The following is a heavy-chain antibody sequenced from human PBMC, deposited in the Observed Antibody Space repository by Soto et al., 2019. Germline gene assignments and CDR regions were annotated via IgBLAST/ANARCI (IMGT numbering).Heavy chain of an antibody. CDR1: GFTFSSYA. Sequence: EVQLLESGGGLVQPGGSLRLSCAASGFTFSSYAMSWVRQAPGKGLEWVSAISGSGGTKYYADSVKGRFTISRDNSKNTLYLQMNSLRAEDTAVYYCAKSSYSSGWYCDYWGQGTLVTVSS. V-gene: IGHV3-23*01. CDR3: AKSSYSSGWYCDY. D-gene: IGHD6-19*01. CDR2: ISGSGGTK. J-gene: IGHJ4*02.